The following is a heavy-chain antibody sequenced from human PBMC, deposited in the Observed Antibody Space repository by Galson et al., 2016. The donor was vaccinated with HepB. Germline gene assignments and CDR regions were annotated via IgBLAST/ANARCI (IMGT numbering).Heavy chain of an antibody. V-gene: IGHV3-74*01. D-gene: IGHD4-23*01. CDR2: INSDGTIS. CDR1: GFAFSSHW. Sequence: SLRLSCAASGFAFSSHWMHWVRQDLGKGLVWVSRINSDGTISNYADSVKGRFTISRDNAKNTLYLQMNSLRAEDTAVYFCVRDHSVVPTTAYNWFDPWCRGTLVTVSS. CDR3: VRDHSVVPTTAYNWFDP. J-gene: IGHJ5*02.